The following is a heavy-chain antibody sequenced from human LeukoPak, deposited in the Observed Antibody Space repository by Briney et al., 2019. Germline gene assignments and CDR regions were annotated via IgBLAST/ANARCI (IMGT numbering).Heavy chain of an antibody. J-gene: IGHJ5*02. D-gene: IGHD3-22*01. V-gene: IGHV4-39*07. CDR1: GGSISSSSYY. CDR2: IYYSGST. Sequence: SETLSLTCTVSGGSISSSSYYWGWIRQPPGKGLEWIGSIYYSGSTYYHPSLKSRVTISVDTSKNQFSLKLSSVTAADTAVYYCARDADDSSGYNNWFDPWGQGTLVTVSS. CDR3: ARDADDSSGYNNWFDP.